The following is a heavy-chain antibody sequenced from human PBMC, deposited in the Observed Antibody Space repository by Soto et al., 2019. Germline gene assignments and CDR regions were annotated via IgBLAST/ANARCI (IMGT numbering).Heavy chain of an antibody. CDR2: IYYSGST. CDR3: ARDRSRAGYFDY. D-gene: IGHD6-13*01. J-gene: IGHJ4*02. CDR1: GGSFDSGGYY. V-gene: IGHV4-31*03. Sequence: SETLSLTCTLSGGSFDSGGYYWSWIRQHPGKGLEWIGYIYYSGSTYYNPSLKSRVTISLDTSKNQFSLKLSSVTAADTAVYYCARDRSRAGYFDYWGQGALVTVSS.